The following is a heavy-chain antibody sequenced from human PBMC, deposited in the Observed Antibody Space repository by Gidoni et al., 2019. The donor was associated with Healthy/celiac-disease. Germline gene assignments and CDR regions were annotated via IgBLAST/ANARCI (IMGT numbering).Heavy chain of an antibody. Sequence: EVQLVESGGDLVKPGGSLRLSCAASGFTCSTAWMNWARQAPGKGLEWVSRIKSRADGGTTDYAAPVKGRVTISRDDSKNTLYLQMNSLKTEDTAVYYCTTHHHCSRTSCYRNSDYWGQGTLVTVSS. J-gene: IGHJ4*02. V-gene: IGHV3-15*07. CDR3: TTHHHCSRTSCYRNSDY. CDR1: GFTCSTAW. CDR2: IKSRADGGTT. D-gene: IGHD2-2*01.